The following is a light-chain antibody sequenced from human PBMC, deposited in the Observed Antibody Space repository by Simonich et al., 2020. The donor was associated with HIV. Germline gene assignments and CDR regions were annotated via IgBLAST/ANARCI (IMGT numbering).Light chain of an antibody. V-gene: IGKV2-28*01. CDR1: QGLLHRNGYNY. J-gene: IGKJ5*01. Sequence: DIVMTQSPLSLPVPTGEPASITCRSSQGLLHRNGYNYLDCYMQKPGHVTQLLIYLGANRASGVPDRFSGSGSGTDFTLKISRVEAEDVWVYYCMQALQTPITFGQGTRLEIK. CDR3: MQALQTPIT. CDR2: LGA.